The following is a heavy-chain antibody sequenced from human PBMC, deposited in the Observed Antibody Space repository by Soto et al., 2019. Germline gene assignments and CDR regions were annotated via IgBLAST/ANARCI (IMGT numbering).Heavy chain of an antibody. CDR3: AGDSSGYYIGKTYYGMDV. CDR1: GGTFSSYA. J-gene: IGHJ6*02. V-gene: IGHV1-69*01. CDR2: IIPIFGTA. Sequence: QVQLVQSGAEVKKPGSSVKVSCKASGGTFSSYAISWVRQAPGQGLEWMGGIIPIFGTANYAQKFQGRVTITADESTSTAYMELSSLRSGDTAVYYCAGDSSGYYIGKTYYGMDVWGQGTTVTVSS. D-gene: IGHD3-22*01.